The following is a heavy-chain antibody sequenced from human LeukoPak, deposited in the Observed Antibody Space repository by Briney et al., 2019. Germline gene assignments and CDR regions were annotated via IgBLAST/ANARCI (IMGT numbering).Heavy chain of an antibody. CDR1: GGSISSSRYY. V-gene: IGHV4-39*01. Sequence: SETLSLTCTVSGGSISSSRYYWGWIRQPPGKGLGWIGSIYYSGSTYYNPSLKSRVTISVDTSKNQFSLKLSSVTAADTAVYYCARHESLEAFDYWGQGALVTVSS. J-gene: IGHJ4*02. CDR2: IYYSGST. CDR3: ARHESLEAFDY. D-gene: IGHD6-6*01.